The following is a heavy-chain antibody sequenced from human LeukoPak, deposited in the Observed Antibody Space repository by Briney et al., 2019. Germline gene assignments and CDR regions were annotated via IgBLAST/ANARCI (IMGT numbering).Heavy chain of an antibody. CDR2: IFPSGGEI. V-gene: IGHV3-23*01. CDR3: AKSWGITMVRGVIITLDYYYMDV. D-gene: IGHD3-10*01. CDR1: GCAFSTFA. J-gene: IGHJ6*03. Sequence: GGSLRLSCAASGCAFSTFAMIWVRQPPGKGLEWVSSIFPSGGEIHYADSVRGRFTISRDNSKSTLSLQMNSLRAEDTAVYYCAKSWGITMVRGVIITLDYYYMDVWGKGTTVTISS.